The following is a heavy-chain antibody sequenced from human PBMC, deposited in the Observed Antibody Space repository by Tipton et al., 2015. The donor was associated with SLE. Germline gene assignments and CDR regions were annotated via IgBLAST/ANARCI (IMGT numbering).Heavy chain of an antibody. D-gene: IGHD3-3*01. CDR3: ARPGEVRFLEWLPQDYYYGIGV. J-gene: IGHJ6*02. CDR1: GYTFTSYG. CDR2: LSAYNGNP. Sequence: QLVQSGAEVKKPGASVKVSCKASGYTFTSYGISWVRQAPGQGLEWMGWLSAYNGNPNYAQKLQGRVTMTRDTSRSTAYMELSSLRFDDTDVYYCARPGEVRFLEWLPQDYYYGIGVRGQGITVT. V-gene: IGHV1-18*01.